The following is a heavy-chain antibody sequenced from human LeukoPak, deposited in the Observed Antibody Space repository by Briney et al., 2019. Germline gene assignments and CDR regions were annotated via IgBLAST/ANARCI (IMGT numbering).Heavy chain of an antibody. CDR1: GYTFTSYD. D-gene: IGHD6-13*01. Sequence: ASVKVSCKASGYTFTSYDINWVRQATGQGLEWMRWMNPNSGNTGYAQKFQGRVTMTRNTSISTAYIELSSLRSEDTAVYYCARGHTSSSLNWFDPWGQGTLVTVSS. J-gene: IGHJ5*02. CDR3: ARGHTSSSLNWFDP. V-gene: IGHV1-8*01. CDR2: MNPNSGNT.